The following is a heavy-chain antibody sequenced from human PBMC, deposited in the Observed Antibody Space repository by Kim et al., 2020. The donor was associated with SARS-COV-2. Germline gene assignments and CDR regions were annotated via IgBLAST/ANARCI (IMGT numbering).Heavy chain of an antibody. CDR3: ARDLYADFWSGYSDRDV. J-gene: IGHJ6*04. V-gene: IGHV3-30*01. D-gene: IGHD3-3*01. Sequence: VKGRFTISRDNSKNTLYLQMNSLRAEDTAVYYCARDLYADFWSGYSDRDVWGKGTTVTVSS.